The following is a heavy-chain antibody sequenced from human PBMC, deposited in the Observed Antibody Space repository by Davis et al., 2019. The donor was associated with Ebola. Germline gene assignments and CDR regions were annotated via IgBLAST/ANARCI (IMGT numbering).Heavy chain of an antibody. D-gene: IGHD3-10*01. Sequence: SETLSLTCTVSGGSISSGGYYWSWIRQHPGKGLEWIGYIYYSGSTYYNPSLKSRVTISVDTSKNQFSLKLSSVTAADTAVYYCARLSITMVRGVRNYYYYGMDVWGQGTTVTVSS. V-gene: IGHV4-31*03. J-gene: IGHJ6*02. CDR3: ARLSITMVRGVRNYYYYGMDV. CDR1: GGSISSGGYY. CDR2: IYYSGST.